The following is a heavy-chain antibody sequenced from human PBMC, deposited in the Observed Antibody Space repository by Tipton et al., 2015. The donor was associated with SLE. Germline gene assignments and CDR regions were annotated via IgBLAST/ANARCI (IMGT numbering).Heavy chain of an antibody. CDR3: ARSDYGDWYFAL. CDR1: GGSFSGYY. J-gene: IGHJ2*01. V-gene: IGHV4-34*10. CDR2: MYYSGST. D-gene: IGHD4-17*01. Sequence: GLVKPSETLSLTCAVYGGSFSGYYWSWIRQHPGKGLEWIGYMYYSGSTYYNPSLKSRVTMSVDTSKNQFSLKLSSVTAADTAVYHCARSDYGDWYFALWGRGTLVTVSS.